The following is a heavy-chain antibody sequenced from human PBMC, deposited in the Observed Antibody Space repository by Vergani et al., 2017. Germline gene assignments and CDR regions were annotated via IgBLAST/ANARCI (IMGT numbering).Heavy chain of an antibody. D-gene: IGHD2-21*02. CDR1: GGTFSSYA. CDR3: ARDPRGYGGDPEDYYYGMDV. V-gene: IGHV1-69*04. Sequence: QVQLVQSGAEVKKPGSSVKVSCKASGGTFSSYAISWVRQAPGQGLEWMGGIIPVLGKTKYAQDFQGRLTITADTSTSTAYMELTSLRSHDTAVYYCARDPRGYGGDPEDYYYGMDVWGQGTTVTVSS. J-gene: IGHJ6*02. CDR2: IIPVLGKT.